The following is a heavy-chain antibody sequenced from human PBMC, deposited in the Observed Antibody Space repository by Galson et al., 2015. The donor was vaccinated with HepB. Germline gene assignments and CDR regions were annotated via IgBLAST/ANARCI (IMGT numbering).Heavy chain of an antibody. J-gene: IGHJ3*02. D-gene: IGHD1-1*01. V-gene: IGHV3-23*01. CDR1: GFTYSDYA. CDR3: TKGDWNDFPHAFAI. CDR2: FSGGGGAT. Sequence: SLRLSCAASGFTYSDYAMSGARQAQGKGLEWVSAFSGGGGATYYADAVKGRFTSSRDNSKDTLFLQMNSLRAGDTAVYFCTKGDWNDFPHAFAIWGQGTLVTVSS.